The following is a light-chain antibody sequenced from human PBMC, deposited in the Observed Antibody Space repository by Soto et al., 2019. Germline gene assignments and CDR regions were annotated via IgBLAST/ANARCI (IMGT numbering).Light chain of an antibody. CDR1: QRISNY. Sequence: DIQMTQSPSSLSASVGDRVTITCRASQRISNYLNWYQQKPGKAPKLLIYAASSLQSGVPSRFSGSGSGTDFTLTISSLQPEDFTTYSCQQSYSSPITFGQGTRLEIK. CDR2: AAS. V-gene: IGKV1-39*01. J-gene: IGKJ5*01. CDR3: QQSYSSPIT.